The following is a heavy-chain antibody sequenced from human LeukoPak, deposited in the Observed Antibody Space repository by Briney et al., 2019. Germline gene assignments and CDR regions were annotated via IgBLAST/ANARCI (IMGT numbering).Heavy chain of an antibody. V-gene: IGHV3-23*01. J-gene: IGHJ4*02. CDR1: GFTFSTYG. Sequence: GGFLRLSCAASGFTFSTYGMNWVRQAPGKGLEWVSAISRSGDSTWYADSVKGRFTVSRDNSKNTLYLQMNSLRAEDTAVYYCANIWDSTGYYYFFDYWGQGTLVTVSS. CDR2: ISRSGDST. CDR3: ANIWDSTGYYYFFDY. D-gene: IGHD3-22*01.